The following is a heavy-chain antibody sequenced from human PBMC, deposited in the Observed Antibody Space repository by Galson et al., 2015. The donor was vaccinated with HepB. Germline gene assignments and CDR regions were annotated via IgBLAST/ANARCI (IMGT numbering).Heavy chain of an antibody. CDR2: IDPSDSYT. CDR3: AVPGEVVVAASINVDTAMVVSP. J-gene: IGHJ5*02. D-gene: IGHD5-18*01. CDR1: GYSFTSYW. Sequence: QSGAEVKKPGESLRISCKGSGYSFTSYWISWVRQMPGKGLEWMGRIDPSDSYTNYSPSFQGHVTISADKSISTAYLQWSSLKASDTAMYYCAVPGEVVVAASINVDTAMVVSPWGQGTLVTVSS. V-gene: IGHV5-10-1*01.